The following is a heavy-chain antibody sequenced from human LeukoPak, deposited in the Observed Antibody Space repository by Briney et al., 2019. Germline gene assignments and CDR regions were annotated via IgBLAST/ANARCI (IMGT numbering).Heavy chain of an antibody. V-gene: IGHV1-69*13. CDR3: ARAGPYYYDSSGYYYSLLPFDY. J-gene: IGHJ4*02. CDR1: GGTFSSYA. CDR2: IIPIFGTA. Sequence: GASVKVSCKASGGTFSSYAISWVRQAPGQGLEWMGGIIPIFGTANYAQKFQGRVTITADESTSTAYMELSSLRSEDTAVYYCARAGPYYYDSSGYYYSLLPFDYWGQGTLVTVSS. D-gene: IGHD3-22*01.